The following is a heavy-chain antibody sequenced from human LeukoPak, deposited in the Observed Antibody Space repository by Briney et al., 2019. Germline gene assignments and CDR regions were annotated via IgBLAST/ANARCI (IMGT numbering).Heavy chain of an antibody. J-gene: IGHJ4*02. CDR3: ARDSGGNTDY. V-gene: IGHV3-33*08. Sequence: GGSLRLSCAASGFTFSSYGMHWVRQAPGKGLEWVAVIWYDGSNKFCADSVTGRFTISRDNSKNTLYLQMNSLRAEDTAVYYCARDSGGNTDYWGQGTLVTVSS. CDR1: GFTFSSYG. D-gene: IGHD4-23*01. CDR2: IWYDGSNK.